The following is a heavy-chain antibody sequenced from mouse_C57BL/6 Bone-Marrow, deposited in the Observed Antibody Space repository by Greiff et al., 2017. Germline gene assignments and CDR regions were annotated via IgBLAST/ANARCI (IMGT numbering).Heavy chain of an antibody. D-gene: IGHD2-3*01. V-gene: IGHV2-6*01. CDR3: ARGDGYYETDAFAY. J-gene: IGHJ3*01. CDR2: IWGVGST. Sequence: VKLQESGPGLVAPSQSLSITCTVSGFSLTSYGVDWVRQSPGKGLEWLGVIWGVGSTNYNSALKSRLSISKDNSKSQVFLKMNSLQTDDTAMYYCARGDGYYETDAFAYWGQGTLVTVSA. CDR1: GFSLTSYG.